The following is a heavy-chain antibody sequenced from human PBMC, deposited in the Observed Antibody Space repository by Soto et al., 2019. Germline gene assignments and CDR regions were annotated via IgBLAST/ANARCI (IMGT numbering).Heavy chain of an antibody. V-gene: IGHV4-31*03. CDR3: ARNGCSSTTRYSSEAPYYSMDV. D-gene: IGHD2-2*02. Sequence: PSETLSLTCSVSGGSIRSGSYYWSWIRQHPGKALEWIGYIFHSGSTYYNPSLKSRVTMSVDMSKNQFSLKLNSVTAADTAVYYCARNGCSSTTRYSSEAPYYSMDVWGQGTTVTVSS. CDR1: GGSIRSGSYY. J-gene: IGHJ6*02. CDR2: IFHSGST.